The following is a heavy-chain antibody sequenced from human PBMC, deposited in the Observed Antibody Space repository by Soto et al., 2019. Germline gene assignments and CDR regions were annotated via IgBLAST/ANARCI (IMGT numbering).Heavy chain of an antibody. Sequence: SETLSLTCAVYGGSFSGYYWSWIRQPPGKGLEWIGEINHSGSTNYNPSLKSRVTISVDTSKNQFSLKLSSVTAADTAVYYCARAYCSGGSCYQRGPNYFDYWGQGTLVTVS. CDR1: GGSFSGYY. J-gene: IGHJ4*02. CDR2: INHSGST. D-gene: IGHD2-15*01. V-gene: IGHV4-34*01. CDR3: ARAYCSGGSCYQRGPNYFDY.